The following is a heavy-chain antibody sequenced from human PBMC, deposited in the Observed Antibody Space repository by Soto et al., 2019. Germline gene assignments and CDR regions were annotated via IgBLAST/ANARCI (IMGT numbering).Heavy chain of an antibody. CDR2: ISYDGSNK. CDR1: GFTFSSYA. V-gene: IGHV3-30-3*01. J-gene: IGHJ4*02. Sequence: PGGSLRLSCAASGFTFSSYAMHWVRQAPGKGLEWVAVISYDGSNKYYADSVKGRFTISRDNSKNTLYLRMNSLRAEDTAVYYCARQQLVPGEYWGQGTLVTVSS. D-gene: IGHD6-13*01. CDR3: ARQQLVPGEY.